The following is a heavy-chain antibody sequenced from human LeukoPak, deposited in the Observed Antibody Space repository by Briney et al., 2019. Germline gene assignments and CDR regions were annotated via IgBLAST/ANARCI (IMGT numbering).Heavy chain of an antibody. V-gene: IGHV1-69*05. CDR3: ARDRGVVPAASSWFDP. CDR2: IIPIFGTA. CDR1: GGTFSSYA. J-gene: IGHJ5*02. D-gene: IGHD2-2*01. Sequence: GSSVKVSCKASGGTFSSYAISWVRQAPGQGLEWMGGIIPIFGTANYAQKFQGRVTITTDESTSTAYMELSSLRSEDTAVYYCARDRGVVPAASSWFDPWGQGTLVTVSS.